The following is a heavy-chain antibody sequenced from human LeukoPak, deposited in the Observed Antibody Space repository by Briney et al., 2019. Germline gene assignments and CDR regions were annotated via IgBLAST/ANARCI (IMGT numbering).Heavy chain of an antibody. V-gene: IGHV4-34*01. CDR1: GGSFSGYY. D-gene: IGHD4-11*01. J-gene: IGHJ4*02. CDR3: ARQGGALRHYSDYPSPDY. Sequence: SETLSLTCAVYGGSFSGYYWSWIRQPPGKGLEWIGEINHSGSTNYNPSLKSRVTISVDTSKNQFSLKLSSVTAADTAVYYCARQGGALRHYSDYPSPDYWGQGTLVTVSS. CDR2: INHSGST.